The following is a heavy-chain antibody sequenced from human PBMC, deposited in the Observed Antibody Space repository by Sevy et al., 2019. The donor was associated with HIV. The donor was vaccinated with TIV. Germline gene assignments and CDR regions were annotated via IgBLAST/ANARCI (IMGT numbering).Heavy chain of an antibody. Sequence: ASVKVSCKASGYTFSDYYIHWVRQAPGRGLEWMGWINPHNGDTKSAQKFQGRVTMTRDTSISTAYMELRRLRSDDTAVYYCAREGSIRGYDGSGSNPWFDPWGQGTRVTVSS. J-gene: IGHJ5*02. CDR1: GYTFSDYY. CDR3: AREGSIRGYDGSGSNPWFDP. V-gene: IGHV1-2*02. CDR2: INPHNGDT. D-gene: IGHD1-26*01.